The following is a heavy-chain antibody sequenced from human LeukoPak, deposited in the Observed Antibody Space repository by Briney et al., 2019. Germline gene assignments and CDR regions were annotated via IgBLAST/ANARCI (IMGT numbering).Heavy chain of an antibody. V-gene: IGHV1-8*03. D-gene: IGHD3/OR15-3a*01. CDR2: MNPNSGNT. CDR3: ARGRDWLRWFDP. J-gene: IGHJ5*02. CDR1: GYTFTSYD. Sequence: ASLKVSCKASGYTFTSYDINWVRQATGQGLEWLGGMNPNSGNTGYAQKFQGRATITRNTSISTAYMELSSLTSEDTAVYYCARGRDWLRWFDPWGQGTLVTVSS.